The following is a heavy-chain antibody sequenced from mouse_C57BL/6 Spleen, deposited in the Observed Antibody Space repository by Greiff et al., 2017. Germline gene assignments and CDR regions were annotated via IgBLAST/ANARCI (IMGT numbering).Heavy chain of an antibody. D-gene: IGHD1-1*01. V-gene: IGHV3-6*01. J-gene: IGHJ2*01. CDR2: ISYDGSN. CDR1: GYSITSGYY. CDR3: AREDTTLDY. Sequence: ESGPGLVKPSQSLSLTCSVTGYSITSGYYWNWIRQFPGNKLEWMGYISYDGSNNYNPSLKNRISITRDTSKNQFFLKLNSVTTEDTATYYCAREDTTLDYWGQGTTLTVSS.